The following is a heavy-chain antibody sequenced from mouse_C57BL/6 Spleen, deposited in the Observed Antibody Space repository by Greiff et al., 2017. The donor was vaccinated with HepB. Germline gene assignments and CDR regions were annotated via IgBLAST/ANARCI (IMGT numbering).Heavy chain of an antibody. J-gene: IGHJ2*01. CDR1: GFTFSSYA. V-gene: IGHV5-9-1*02. CDR2: ISSGGDYI. D-gene: IGHD4-1*01. Sequence: EVHLVESGEGLVKPGGSLKLSCAASGFTFSSYAMSWVRQTPEKRLEWVAYISSGGDYIYYADTVKGRFTISRDNARNTLYLQMSSLKSEDTAMYYCTRAGNWVYFDYWGQGTTLTVSS. CDR3: TRAGNWVYFDY.